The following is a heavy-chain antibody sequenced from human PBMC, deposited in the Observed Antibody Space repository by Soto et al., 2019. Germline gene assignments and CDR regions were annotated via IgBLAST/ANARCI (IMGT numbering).Heavy chain of an antibody. CDR2: INHSGST. CDR1: GGSFSGYY. CDR3: ARGLYYYGSGSYYNVKGYYFDY. Sequence: SETLSLTCAVYGGSFSGYYWSWIRQPPGKGLEWIGEINHSGSTNYNPSLKSRVTISVDTSKNQFSLKLGSVTAADTAVYYCARGLYYYGSGSYYNVKGYYFDYWGQGTLVTVSS. D-gene: IGHD3-10*01. J-gene: IGHJ4*02. V-gene: IGHV4-34*01.